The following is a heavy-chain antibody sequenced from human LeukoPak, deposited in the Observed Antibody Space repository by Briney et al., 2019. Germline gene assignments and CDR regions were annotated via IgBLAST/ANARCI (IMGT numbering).Heavy chain of an antibody. J-gene: IGHJ4*02. D-gene: IGHD3-22*01. CDR1: GFTFSSYA. CDR2: INPSGGST. Sequence: PGGSLRLSCAASGFTFSSYAMHWVRQAPGQGLEWMGIINPSGGSTSYAQKFQGRVTMTRDTSTSTVYMELSSLRSEDTAVYYCARAPALSSGYFVWGQGTLVTVSS. V-gene: IGHV1-46*01. CDR3: ARAPALSSGYFV.